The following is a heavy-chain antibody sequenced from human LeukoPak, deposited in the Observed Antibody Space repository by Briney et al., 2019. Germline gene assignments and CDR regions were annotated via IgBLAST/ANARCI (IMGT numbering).Heavy chain of an antibody. V-gene: IGHV3-23*01. J-gene: IGHJ5*02. CDR3: ARGAYGSGSYGDNWFDP. CDR1: GFTFSNYG. CDR2: ISGSGGER. D-gene: IGHD3-10*01. Sequence: GGSLRLSCAASGFTFSNYGMSWVRQAPGRGLQCVSGISGSGGERYYTESVKGRFTISRDNSKNTLYLQMNSLRAEDTAVYYCARGAYGSGSYGDNWFDPWGQGTLVTVSS.